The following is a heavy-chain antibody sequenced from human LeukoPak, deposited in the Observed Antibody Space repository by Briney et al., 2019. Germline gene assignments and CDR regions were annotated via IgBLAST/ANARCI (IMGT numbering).Heavy chain of an antibody. CDR3: ARSSGWYSRYFDY. J-gene: IGHJ4*02. D-gene: IGHD6-19*01. CDR1: GYRFSDYG. CDR2: ISGNKYRT. V-gene: IGHV1-8*02. Sequence: ASVKVSCKASGYRFSDYGITWVRQAPGQGLDWLGWISGNKYRTHYAQKFQGRVTMTRNTSISTAYMELSSLRSEDTAVYYCARSSGWYSRYFDYWGQGALVTVSS.